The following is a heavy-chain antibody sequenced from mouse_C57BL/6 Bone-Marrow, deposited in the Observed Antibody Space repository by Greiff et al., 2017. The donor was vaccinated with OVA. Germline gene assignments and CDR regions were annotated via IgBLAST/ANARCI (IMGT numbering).Heavy chain of an antibody. CDR1: GYTFTDYY. CDR2: IFPGSGST. Sequence: VKVVESGPELVKPGASVKISCKASGYTFTDYYINWVKQRPGQGLEWIGWIFPGSGSTYNNEKFKGKATFTVDKSSSPAYMLLSSPTSEDSAVYFCTREGDCYCSSPSWFAYWGKGTLVTVSA. J-gene: IGHJ3*01. V-gene: IGHV1-75*01. D-gene: IGHD1-1*01. CDR3: TREGDCYCSSPSWFAY.